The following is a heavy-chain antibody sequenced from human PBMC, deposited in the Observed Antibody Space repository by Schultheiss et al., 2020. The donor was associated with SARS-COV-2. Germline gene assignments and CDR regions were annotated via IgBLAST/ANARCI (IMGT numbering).Heavy chain of an antibody. CDR2: IYYRTGAT. CDR3: ARFTNSQVDY. D-gene: IGHD2-8*01. Sequence: SETLSLTCAVSGVSSASMSSYYWSWVRQPAGKGLEWFGRIYYRTGATYYNPSLNSRVTVSLDTSNNQFSLNLISATAADTAVYYCARFTNSQVDYWGQGTLVTVSS. J-gene: IGHJ4*02. CDR1: GVSSASMSSYY. V-gene: IGHV4-4*07.